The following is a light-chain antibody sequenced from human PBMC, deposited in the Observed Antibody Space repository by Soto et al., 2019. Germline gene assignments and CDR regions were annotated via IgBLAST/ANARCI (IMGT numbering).Light chain of an antibody. CDR3: QQRGNWPT. V-gene: IGKV3-11*01. CDR2: DAS. J-gene: IGKJ5*01. Sequence: EIVLTQSPGTLSLSPGERATLSCRASQSVTSSLIWYQQKPGQAPRLLIYDASNRATGIPARFSGSGSGTDFTLTISSLEPEDFAVYYCQQRGNWPTFGQGTRLEIK. CDR1: QSVTSS.